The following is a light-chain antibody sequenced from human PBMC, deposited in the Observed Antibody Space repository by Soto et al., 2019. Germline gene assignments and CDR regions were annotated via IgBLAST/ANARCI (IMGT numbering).Light chain of an antibody. J-gene: IGKJ3*01. CDR2: GAS. CDR3: QQYGSSRFT. CDR1: QSITNSY. V-gene: IGKV3-20*01. Sequence: EIVLTQSPGTLSLSPGERATLSCRASQSITNSYLAWYQQKPGQAPRLLGYGASSSATGIPDRFSGSGSGTDFTLTISRLEYEAFAVYNCQQYGSSRFTFGPGTNVDVK.